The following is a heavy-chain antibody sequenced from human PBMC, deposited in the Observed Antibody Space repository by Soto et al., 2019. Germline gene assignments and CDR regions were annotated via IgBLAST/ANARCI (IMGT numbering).Heavy chain of an antibody. CDR3: AKAQRDGGKVYDYYMDV. D-gene: IGHD2-15*01. J-gene: IGHJ6*03. CDR2: IVASGGGT. V-gene: IGHV3-23*01. Sequence: GGSLRLSCAASGFTFSSYAMSWVRQAPGKGLEWVSGIVASGGGTDYADYVKGRFTISRDNSKNTLFLQMHSLRAEDMAVYYCAKAQRDGGKVYDYYMDVWGKGTTVTVSS. CDR1: GFTFSSYA.